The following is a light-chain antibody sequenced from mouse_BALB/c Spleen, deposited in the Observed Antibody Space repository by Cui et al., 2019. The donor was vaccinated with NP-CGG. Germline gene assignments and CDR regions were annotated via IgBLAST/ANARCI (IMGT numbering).Light chain of an antibody. CDR2: GTN. CDR1: IGAVITSNY. J-gene: IGLJ1*01. Sequence: QAVVTQESALTTSPGETVTLTCRSSIGAVITSNYANWVQEKPDHFFTGLIGGTNNRAPGVPARFSGSLIGDKAALTITGAQTEDEAIYFCALWYSNHWVFGGGTKLTVL. CDR3: ALWYSNHWV. V-gene: IGLV1*01.